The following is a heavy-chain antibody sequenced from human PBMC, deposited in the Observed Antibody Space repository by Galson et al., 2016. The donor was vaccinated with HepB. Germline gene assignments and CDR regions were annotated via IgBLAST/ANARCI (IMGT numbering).Heavy chain of an antibody. CDR3: VRVWGSCLSTSCRRNFPDGMDV. Sequence: SVKVSCKASGGTFNSFAINWVRQAPGLGLEWMGGIIPIFDTTNYAQKFQGRVTITADESTNTAYMELSSLRSDDTAVYFCVRVWGSCLSTSCRRNFPDGMDVWGQGTTVTVSS. CDR2: IIPIFDTT. J-gene: IGHJ6*02. CDR1: GGTFNSFA. D-gene: IGHD2-2*01. V-gene: IGHV1-69*13.